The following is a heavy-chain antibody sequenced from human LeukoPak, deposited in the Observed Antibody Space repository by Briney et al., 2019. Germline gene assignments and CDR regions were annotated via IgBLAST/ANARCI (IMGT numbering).Heavy chain of an antibody. J-gene: IGHJ6*03. CDR1: GGSISSSSYY. D-gene: IGHD5-12*01. V-gene: IGHV4-39*07. Sequence: SETLSLTCTVSGGSISSSSYYWGWIRQPPGKGLEWIGSIYYSGSTYYNPSLKRRVTISVDTTKNQFSLNLSSVTAADTAVYYCARTRGFYYYYYMDVWGKGTTVTVSS. CDR2: IYYSGST. CDR3: ARTRGFYYYYYMDV.